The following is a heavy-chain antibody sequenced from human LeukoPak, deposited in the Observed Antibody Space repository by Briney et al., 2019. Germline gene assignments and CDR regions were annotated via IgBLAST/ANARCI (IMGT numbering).Heavy chain of an antibody. D-gene: IGHD3-22*01. CDR3: ARNYYDSSGYYLKNYYFDY. CDR1: GYTFTGYY. CDR2: INPNSGGT. J-gene: IGHJ4*02. Sequence: ASVKVSCKASGYTFTGYYMHWVRQAPGQGLEWMGRINPNSGGTNYAQKFQGRVTMTRDTSTSAVYMELSSLRSEDTAVYYCARNYYDSSGYYLKNYYFDYWGQGTLVTVSS. V-gene: IGHV1-2*06.